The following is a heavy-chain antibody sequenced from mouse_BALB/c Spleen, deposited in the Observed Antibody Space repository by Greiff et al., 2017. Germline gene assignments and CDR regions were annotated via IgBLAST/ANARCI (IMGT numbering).Heavy chain of an antibody. J-gene: IGHJ3*01. CDR1: GYTFTDYA. Sequence: QVHVKQSGAELVRPGVSVKISCKGSGYTFTDYAMHWVKQSHAKSLEWIGVISTYYGDASYNQKFKGKATMTVDKSSSTAYMELARLTSEDSAIYYCASDLTFAYWGQGTLVTVSA. D-gene: IGHD2-13*01. V-gene: IGHV1S137*01. CDR3: ASDLTFAY. CDR2: ISTYYGDA.